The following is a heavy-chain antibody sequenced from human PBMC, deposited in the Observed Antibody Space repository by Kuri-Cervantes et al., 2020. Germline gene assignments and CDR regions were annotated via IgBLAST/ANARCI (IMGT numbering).Heavy chain of an antibody. CDR1: GFTVSSNY. J-gene: IGHJ4*02. CDR3: ARSSAGSGYVDY. V-gene: IGHV3-53*01. D-gene: IGHD3-10*01. Sequence: GESLKISCAASGFTVSSNYMSWVRQAPGKGLEWVSVIYSGGSTYYADSVKGRFTISRDNSKNTLYLQMNSLRAEDTAVYYCARSSAGSGYVDYWGQGTLVTVSS. CDR2: IYSGGST.